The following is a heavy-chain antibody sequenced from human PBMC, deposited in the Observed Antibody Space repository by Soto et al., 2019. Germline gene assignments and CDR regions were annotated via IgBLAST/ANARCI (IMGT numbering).Heavy chain of an antibody. J-gene: IGHJ6*01. Sequence: ASVKVSCKASGFPFTTYGISWVRQAPGQGLEWMGWINTYNENTKYGQNLQGRVTLTTDTSTSTVYMELRNLISDDTAVYFCARTNFGGNSPLSVFHFGMEVWGQGTTVTVSS. CDR3: ARTNFGGNSPLSVFHFGMEV. CDR2: INTYNENT. V-gene: IGHV1-18*01. D-gene: IGHD2-21*02. CDR1: GFPFTTYG.